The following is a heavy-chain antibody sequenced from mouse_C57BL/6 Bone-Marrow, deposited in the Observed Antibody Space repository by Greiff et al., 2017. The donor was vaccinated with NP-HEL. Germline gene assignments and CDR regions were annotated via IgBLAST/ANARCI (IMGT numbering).Heavy chain of an antibody. Sequence: VQLQQSGPELVKPGASVKISCKASGYAFSSSWMNWVKQRPGKGLEWIGRFYPGDGDTNYNGKFKGKATLTADKSSSTAYMQLSSLTSEDSAVYFCVLYYFDYWGKGTTLTVSS. CDR3: VLYYFDY. V-gene: IGHV1-82*01. CDR1: GYAFSSSW. J-gene: IGHJ2*01. CDR2: FYPGDGDT.